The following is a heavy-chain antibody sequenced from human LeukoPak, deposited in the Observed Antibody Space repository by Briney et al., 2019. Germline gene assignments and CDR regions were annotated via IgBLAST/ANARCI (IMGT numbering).Heavy chain of an antibody. Sequence: PGGSLRLSCAASGFTFSSYAMHWVRQAPGKGLEWVAVISYDGSNKYYADSVKGRFTISRDNSKNTLYLQMNSLRAEDTAVYYCASSRYYFDYWGQGTLVTVSS. D-gene: IGHD1-14*01. CDR1: GFTFSSYA. J-gene: IGHJ4*02. CDR3: ASSRYYFDY. V-gene: IGHV3-30-3*01. CDR2: ISYDGSNK.